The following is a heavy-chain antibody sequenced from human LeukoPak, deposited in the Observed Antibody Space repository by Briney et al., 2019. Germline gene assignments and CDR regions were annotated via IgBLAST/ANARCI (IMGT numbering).Heavy chain of an antibody. V-gene: IGHV1-2*02. J-gene: IGHJ3*02. CDR3: ASSAYCGGDCYPDDAFDI. CDR2: INPNSGGT. Sequence: ASVKVSCKASGGTFSSYAISWVRQAPGQGLEWMGWINPNSGGTNYAQRFQGRVTMTRDTSISTAYMELSRLRSDDTAVYYCASSAYCGGDCYPDDAFDIWGQGTMITVSS. D-gene: IGHD2-21*02. CDR1: GGTFSSYA.